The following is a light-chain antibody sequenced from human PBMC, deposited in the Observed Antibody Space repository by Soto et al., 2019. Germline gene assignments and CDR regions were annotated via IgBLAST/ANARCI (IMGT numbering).Light chain of an antibody. CDR2: GNT. J-gene: IGLJ3*02. CDR1: SSNIGTPYD. Sequence: QSVLTQPPSVSGAPGQRVTISCTGSSSNIGTPYDVHWYQQLPGTAPKLLISGNTDRPSGVPDRFSGSKSGTSASLAITGLQAEDEADYYCQSYDTSLSVWVFGGETKVTVL. CDR3: QSYDTSLSVWV. V-gene: IGLV1-40*01.